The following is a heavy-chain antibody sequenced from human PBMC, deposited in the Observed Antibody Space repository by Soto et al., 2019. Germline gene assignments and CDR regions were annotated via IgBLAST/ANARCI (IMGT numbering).Heavy chain of an antibody. J-gene: IGHJ5*02. CDR1: GFTFDNCG. CDR3: VQGRYPTMATPLDH. V-gene: IGHV3-9*01. Sequence: GGSLRLSCAASGFTFDNCGMHWVRQAPGKGLEWVSGISWDSGTIGYADSVRGRFTISRDDAKNSLYLQMNSLRREDTALYYCVQGRYPTMATPLDHWGQGTLVTVSS. D-gene: IGHD1-1*01. CDR2: ISWDSGTI.